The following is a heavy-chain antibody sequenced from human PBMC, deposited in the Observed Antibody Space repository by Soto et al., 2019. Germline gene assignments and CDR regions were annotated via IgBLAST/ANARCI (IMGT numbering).Heavy chain of an antibody. CDR1: GGSISSGDYY. J-gene: IGHJ5*02. CDR3: ARWWSGSGQGFDP. CDR2: IYYSGST. D-gene: IGHD3-3*01. V-gene: IGHV4-31*03. Sequence: QVQLQESGPGLVKPSQTLSLTCTVSGGSISSGDYYWSWIRQHPGKGLEWIGYIYYSGSTYYNPSLKRRVTISVDTSKNQFSLKLSSVTAADTSVYYRARWWSGSGQGFDPWGKGTLVTVSS.